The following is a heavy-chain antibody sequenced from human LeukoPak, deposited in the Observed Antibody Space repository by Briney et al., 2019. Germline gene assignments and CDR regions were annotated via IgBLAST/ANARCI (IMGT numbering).Heavy chain of an antibody. V-gene: IGHV4-39*01. J-gene: IGHJ1*01. Sequence: SETLSLTCSVSGDSISRSESYWDWIRQPPGKGLEWIGTIYYSGRTYYSPSLNSRVTMSVDTSSNQFSLNLRSVTAADTAVYYCARRRYYDGSGYLEWGQGTLLSVSS. CDR1: GDSISRSESY. D-gene: IGHD3-22*01. CDR2: IYYSGRT. CDR3: ARRRYYDGSGYLE.